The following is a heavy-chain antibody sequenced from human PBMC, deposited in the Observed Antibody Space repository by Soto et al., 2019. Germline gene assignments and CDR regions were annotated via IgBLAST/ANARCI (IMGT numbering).Heavy chain of an antibody. CDR1: GFTFSIYS. V-gene: IGHV3-21*01. CDR2: ISSSSSYI. D-gene: IGHD3-22*01. J-gene: IGHJ6*02. Sequence: GGSLRLSCAASGFTFSIYSMNWVRHAPGKGLEWVSSISSSSSYIYYADSVKGRFTISRDNAKNSLYLQMNSLRAEDTAVYYCASRAYYDSSGPRRSGMDVWGQGTTVTVSS. CDR3: ASRAYYDSSGPRRSGMDV.